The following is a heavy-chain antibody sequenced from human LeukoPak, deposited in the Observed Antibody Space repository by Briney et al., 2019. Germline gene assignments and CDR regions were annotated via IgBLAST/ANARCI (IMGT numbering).Heavy chain of an antibody. CDR1: GFTFSSYV. V-gene: IGHV3-30*04. J-gene: IGHJ6*04. Sequence: GGSLRLSCAASGFTFSSYVMHWVRQAPGKGLEWVAIISYDGSNEYYADSVKGRFTISRDNAMNSLYLQMNSLRAEDTAVYYCAELGITMIGGVWGKGTTVTISS. CDR3: AELGITMIGGV. CDR2: ISYDGSNE. D-gene: IGHD3-10*02.